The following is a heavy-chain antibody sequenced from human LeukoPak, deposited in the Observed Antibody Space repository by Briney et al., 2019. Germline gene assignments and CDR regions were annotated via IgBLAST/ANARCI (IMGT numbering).Heavy chain of an antibody. Sequence: SVKVSCKASGGTFSSYAISWVRQAPGQGLEWMGRIIPILGIANYAQKFQGRVTITADTSTSTAYMELKSLRSDDTAVYYCARDGLRFLEWLCDYWGQGTLVTVSS. CDR3: ARDGLRFLEWLCDY. D-gene: IGHD3-3*01. J-gene: IGHJ4*02. CDR2: IIPILGIA. V-gene: IGHV1-69*04. CDR1: GGTFSSYA.